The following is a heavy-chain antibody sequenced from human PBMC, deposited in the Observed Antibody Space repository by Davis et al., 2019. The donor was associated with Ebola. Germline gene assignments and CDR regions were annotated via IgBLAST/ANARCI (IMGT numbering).Heavy chain of an antibody. J-gene: IGHJ6*04. V-gene: IGHV3-30*02. D-gene: IGHD2-15*01. CDR2: IWYDGSNK. CDR3: AKGRCRGGSCYGEYYGMDV. Sequence: GGSLRLSCAASGFTFSSYGMHWVRQAPGKGLEWEAVIWYDGSNKYYADSVKGRFTISRDNSKNTLYLQMNSLRADDTAVYYCAKGRCRGGSCYGEYYGMDVWGKGTTVTVSS. CDR1: GFTFSSYG.